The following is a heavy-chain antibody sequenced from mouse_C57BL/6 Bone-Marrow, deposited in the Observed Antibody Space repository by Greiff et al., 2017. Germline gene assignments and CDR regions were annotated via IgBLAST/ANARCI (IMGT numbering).Heavy chain of an antibody. Sequence: QVQLQQPGAELVKPGASVKMSCKASGYTFTSYWITWVKQRPGQGLEWIGDIYPGSGSTNYNEKFKGKATLAADKSSSTAYMQFSSLTSEDSAIYYCAREGDYDWYFDVWGTGTTVTVSS. CDR1: GYTFTSYW. CDR3: AREGDYDWYFDV. CDR2: IYPGSGST. V-gene: IGHV1-55*01. D-gene: IGHD2-4*01. J-gene: IGHJ1*03.